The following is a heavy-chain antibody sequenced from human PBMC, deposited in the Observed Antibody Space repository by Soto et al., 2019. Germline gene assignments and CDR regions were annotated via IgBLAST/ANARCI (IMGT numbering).Heavy chain of an antibody. CDR2: MNPNSGNT. Sequence: QVQLVQSGAEVKKPGASVKVSCKASGYTFTSYDINWVRQATGQGLEWMGWMNPNSGNTGYAQKCEXXVTMARNTSISTAYMELSSLRSEDTAVYYCARSTNDYGDRHWGQGSLVTVSS. V-gene: IGHV1-8*01. CDR1: GYTFTSYD. D-gene: IGHD4-17*01. J-gene: IGHJ4*02. CDR3: ARSTNDYGDRH.